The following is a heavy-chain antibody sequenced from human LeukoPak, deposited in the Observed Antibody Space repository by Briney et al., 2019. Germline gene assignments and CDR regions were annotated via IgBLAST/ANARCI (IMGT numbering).Heavy chain of an antibody. J-gene: IGHJ4*02. V-gene: IGHV6-1*01. D-gene: IGHD6-19*01. Sequence: SQTLSLTCAISGDSVSSNSAAWNWIRQSPSRGLEWLGRTYYRAKWYNEYAVSVKSRISISPDTSKNQFSLQLNSVTPEDTAVYYCAKGGTSSGPGFDYWGQGTPVTASA. CDR1: GDSVSSNSAA. CDR3: AKGGTSSGPGFDY. CDR2: TYYRAKWYN.